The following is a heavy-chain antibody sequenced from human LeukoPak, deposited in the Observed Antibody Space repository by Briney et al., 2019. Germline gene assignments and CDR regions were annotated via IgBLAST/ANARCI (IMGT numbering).Heavy chain of an antibody. Sequence: GSLRLSCAASGFTFSAHGMHWVRQPPGKGLEWIGEINHSGSTNYNPSLKSRVTISVDTSKNQFSLKLSSVTAADTAVYYCARGSTTGYYKRPFDYWGQGTLVTVSS. CDR1: GFTFSAHG. CDR2: INHSGST. CDR3: ARGSTTGYYKRPFDY. J-gene: IGHJ4*02. V-gene: IGHV4-34*01. D-gene: IGHD3-9*01.